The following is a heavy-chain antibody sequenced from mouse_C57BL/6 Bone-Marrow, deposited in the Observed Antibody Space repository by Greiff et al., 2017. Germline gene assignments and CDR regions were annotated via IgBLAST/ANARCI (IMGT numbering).Heavy chain of an antibody. V-gene: IGHV1-15*01. CDR1: GYTFTDYE. J-gene: IGHJ4*01. D-gene: IGHD4-1*01. Sequence: QVQLQQSGAELVRPGASVTLSCKASGYTFTDYEMHWVKQTPVHGLEWIGAIDPETGGTAYNQKFKGKAILTADKSSSTAYMELRSLTSEDSAVYYCTRWTSKLGMGYAMDYWGQGTSVTVSS. CDR2: IDPETGGT. CDR3: TRWTSKLGMGYAMDY.